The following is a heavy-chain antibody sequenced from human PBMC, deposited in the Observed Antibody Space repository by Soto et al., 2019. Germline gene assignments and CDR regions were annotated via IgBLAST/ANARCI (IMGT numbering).Heavy chain of an antibody. CDR3: ASTYSSSWYWFDP. CDR2: IFSNDAK. V-gene: IGHV2-26*04. D-gene: IGHD6-13*01. J-gene: IGHJ5*02. CDR1: GFSLSNAGLG. Sequence: QVTVKESGPVLVKPTETLTLTCTVSGFSLSNAGLGVSWIRQPPGKALEWLAHIFSNDAKSYSTSLKSRLTISKDTSKIQVVLTMTNMDPVDTATYYCASTYSSSWYWFDPWGQGTLVTVAS.